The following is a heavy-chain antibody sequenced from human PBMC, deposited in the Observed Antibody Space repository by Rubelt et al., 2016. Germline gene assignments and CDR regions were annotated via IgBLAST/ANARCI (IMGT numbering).Heavy chain of an antibody. CDR1: GYTFTSYA. V-gene: IGHV1-69*13. CDR2: IIPIFGTA. D-gene: IGHD3-16*02. J-gene: IGHJ1*01. Sequence: QVQLVQSGAEVKKPGASVKVSCKASGYTFTSYAISWVRQAPGQGLEWMGGIIPIFGTANYAQKFQGRVTITADESTSTAYMELSSRRSEDTAVYYCAGAVGYQNQGNFQHWGQGTLVTVSS. CDR3: AGAVGYQNQGNFQH.